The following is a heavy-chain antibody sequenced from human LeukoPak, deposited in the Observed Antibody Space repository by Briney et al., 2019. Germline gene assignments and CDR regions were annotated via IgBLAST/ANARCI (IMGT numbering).Heavy chain of an antibody. V-gene: IGHV7-4-1*02. CDR1: GYTFTTYS. J-gene: IGHJ4*02. Sequence: ASVKVSCKASGYTFTTYSMNWVRQAPGQGLEWMGWINTNTGNPTYAQGFAGRFVFSLDTSVSTAYLQISSLEAEDTAVYYCARDREIIAFDYWGQGTLVSVSS. CDR3: ARDREIIAFDY. D-gene: IGHD3-10*01. CDR2: INTNTGNP.